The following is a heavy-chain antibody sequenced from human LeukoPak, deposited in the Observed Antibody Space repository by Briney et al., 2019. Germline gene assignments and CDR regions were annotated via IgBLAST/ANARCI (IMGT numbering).Heavy chain of an antibody. J-gene: IGHJ3*02. V-gene: IGHV4-30-2*01. D-gene: IGHD6-13*01. CDR2: IYHSGST. CDR3: AREGVAAAGTGGDDAFDI. CDR1: GASISSGGYS. Sequence: SQTLSLTCAVSGASISSGGYSWSWIRQPPGKGLEWIGYIYHSGSTYYNPSLKSRVTISVDRSKNQFSLKLSSVTAADTAVYYCAREGVAAAGTGGDDAFDIWGQGKMVTVSS.